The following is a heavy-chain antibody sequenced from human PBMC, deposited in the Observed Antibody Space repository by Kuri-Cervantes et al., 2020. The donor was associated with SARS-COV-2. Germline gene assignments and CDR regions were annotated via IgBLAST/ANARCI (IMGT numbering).Heavy chain of an antibody. D-gene: IGHD2-2*01. V-gene: IGHV3-48*01. CDR3: ARERGVIPAGLGWFDP. CDR2: ISSGSNSI. CDR1: GFTFSSSS. Sequence: GGSLRLSCAASGFTFSSSSINWVRQAPGKGLEWVSYISSGSNSIYYADSVKGRFTISRGNSKNSLYLQMNSLRVEDTAVYYCARERGVIPAGLGWFDPWGQGTLVTVSS. J-gene: IGHJ5*02.